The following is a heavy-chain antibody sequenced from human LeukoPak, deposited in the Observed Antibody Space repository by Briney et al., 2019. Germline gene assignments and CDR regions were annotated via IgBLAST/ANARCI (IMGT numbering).Heavy chain of an antibody. J-gene: IGHJ6*02. CDR2: ITGSGGNT. CDR1: GFIFSSYS. V-gene: IGHV3-23*01. D-gene: IGHD6-13*01. Sequence: GGSLRLSCAASGFIFSSYSMSWVRQAPGKGLEWVSVITGSGGNTYYADSVKGRFTISKDNSKNTVYLQMSSLRVDDTAVYYCAKAASSSWPSYYYGMDVWGQGTTVIVSS. CDR3: AKAASSSWPSYYYGMDV.